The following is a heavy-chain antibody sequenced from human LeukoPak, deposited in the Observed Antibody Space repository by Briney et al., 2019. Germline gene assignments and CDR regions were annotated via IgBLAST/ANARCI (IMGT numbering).Heavy chain of an antibody. V-gene: IGHV3-49*04. CDR2: IRSKAYGGTT. Sequence: GGSLRLSCTASGFTFGDYAMSWVRQAPGKGLEWVGFIRSKAYGGTTEYAASVKGRFTISRDDSKSIAYLQMNGLKTEDTAVYYCTRDDYEYFQHWGQGTLVTVSS. CDR3: TRDDYEYFQH. J-gene: IGHJ1*01. CDR1: GFTFGDYA. D-gene: IGHD4-11*01.